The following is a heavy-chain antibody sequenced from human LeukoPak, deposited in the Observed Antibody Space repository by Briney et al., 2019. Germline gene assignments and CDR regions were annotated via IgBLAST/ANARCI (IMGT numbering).Heavy chain of an antibody. V-gene: IGHV1-8*01. D-gene: IGHD6-6*01. J-gene: IGHJ4*02. CDR3: ARDMFRLAAGPVPSYY. CDR2: MNPNSGNT. CDR1: GYTFTSYD. Sequence: ASVKVSCKASGYTFTSYDINWVRQATGQGLEWMGWMNPNSGNTGYAQKFQGRVTMTRNTSIGAAYMELSSLRSEDTAVYYCARDMFRLAAGPVPSYYWGQGTLVTVSS.